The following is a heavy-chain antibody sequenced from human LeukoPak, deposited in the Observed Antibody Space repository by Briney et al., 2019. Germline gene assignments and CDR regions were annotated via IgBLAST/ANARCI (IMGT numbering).Heavy chain of an antibody. J-gene: IGHJ4*02. D-gene: IGHD3-3*01. V-gene: IGHV3-30*02. CDR2: IRYDGSNK. CDR1: GFTFSSYG. Sequence: GGSLRLSCAASGFTFSSYGMHWVRQAPGKGLEWVAFIRYDGSNKYYADSVKGRFTISGDNSKNTLYLQMNSLRAEDTAVYYCAKGGVFGVVSGGFGYWGQGTLVTVSS. CDR3: AKGGVFGVVSGGFGY.